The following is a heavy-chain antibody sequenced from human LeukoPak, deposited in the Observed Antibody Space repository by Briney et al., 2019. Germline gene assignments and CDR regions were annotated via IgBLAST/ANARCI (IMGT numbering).Heavy chain of an antibody. CDR1: GFSFSDYW. J-gene: IGHJ6*03. CDR2: IKSNTDGVAS. Sequence: GGSLRLSCAASGFSFSDYWMTWVRQAPGKGLEWVGHIKSNTDGVASDYASPVKGRFTISRDDSKNTLYLQMNSLKTEDTAVYYCTTRRTYYDSSGYSYPYYYYYYMDVWGKGTTVTVSS. D-gene: IGHD3-22*01. V-gene: IGHV3-15*01. CDR3: TTRRTYYDSSGYSYPYYYYYYMDV.